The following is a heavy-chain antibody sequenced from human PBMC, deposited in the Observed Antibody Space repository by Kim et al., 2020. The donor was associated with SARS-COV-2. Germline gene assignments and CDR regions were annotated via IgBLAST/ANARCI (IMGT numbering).Heavy chain of an antibody. Sequence: YANSEQGRFTISRDNSKNTLYLQMNSPRAEDTAVYYWAREAMASADLGLDYWGQRTLVTVSS. D-gene: IGHD2-15*01. CDR3: AREAMASADLGLDY. J-gene: IGHJ4*02. V-gene: IGHV3-30*01.